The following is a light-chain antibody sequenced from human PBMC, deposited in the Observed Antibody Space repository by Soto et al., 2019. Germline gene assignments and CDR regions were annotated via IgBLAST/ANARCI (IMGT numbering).Light chain of an antibody. CDR2: SAS. V-gene: IGKV1-39*01. CDR3: LQGYKTFWT. J-gene: IGKJ1*01. Sequence: DIQMTQSPSSLSASVGDSVTVTCRASQPIGTSLHWYQQRAGKAPKVLISSASRLQSGVSSRFSGSGSGIHFTLTISSLRPEDSATSYCLQGYKTFWTFGQGTKVEIK. CDR1: QPIGTS.